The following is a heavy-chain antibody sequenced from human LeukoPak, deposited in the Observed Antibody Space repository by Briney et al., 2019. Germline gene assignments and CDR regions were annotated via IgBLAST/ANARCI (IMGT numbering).Heavy chain of an antibody. D-gene: IGHD3-3*01. Sequence: SVKVSCKASGGTFSSYAISWVRQAPGQGLEWMGGIIPIVGTANYAQKFQGRVTITADESTSTAYMELSSLRSEDTAVYYCARGGRGVVIDGYYYMDVWGKGTTVTVSS. CDR2: IIPIVGTA. V-gene: IGHV1-69*01. CDR3: ARGGRGVVIDGYYYMDV. J-gene: IGHJ6*03. CDR1: GGTFSSYA.